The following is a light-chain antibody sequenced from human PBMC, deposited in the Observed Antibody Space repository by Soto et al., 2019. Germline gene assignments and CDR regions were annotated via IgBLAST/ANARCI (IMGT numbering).Light chain of an antibody. Sequence: IQMTQSPSSLSASVGDRVTITCRASKTISSYLNWYQQKPARAPKLLIYAASNLQSGVPSRFSGSGSGTYFTLTIASLQPEDFASYYCQQSYSIPWTFGPGTTVEI. CDR1: KTISSY. J-gene: IGKJ1*01. V-gene: IGKV1-39*01. CDR3: QQSYSIPWT. CDR2: AAS.